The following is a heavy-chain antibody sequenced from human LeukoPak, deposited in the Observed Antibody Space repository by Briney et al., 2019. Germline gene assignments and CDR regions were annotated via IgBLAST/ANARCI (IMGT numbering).Heavy chain of an antibody. J-gene: IGHJ4*02. CDR3: ARGKWATTVVTPVDY. D-gene: IGHD4-23*01. CDR1: GYTFTGYY. CDR2: INPNSGGT. Sequence: ASVKVSCKASGYTFTGYYMHWVRQAPGQGLEWMGWINPNSGGTNYAQKFQGRVTMTRDTSISTAYMELSRLRSDDTAVYYCARGKWATTVVTPVDYWGQRTLVTVSS. V-gene: IGHV1-2*02.